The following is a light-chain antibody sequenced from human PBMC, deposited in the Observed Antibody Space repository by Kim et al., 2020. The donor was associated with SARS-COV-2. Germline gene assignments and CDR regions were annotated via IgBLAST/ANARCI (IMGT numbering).Light chain of an antibody. CDR2: EVS. CDR3: SAYAGSNNFV. Sequence: GQSVTVSCTGTNGDVGGYKYVSWYQQHPNKAPTLMIYEVSKRPSGVPDRFSGSKSGSTASLTVSGLQAEDEADYYCSAYAGSNNFVFGTGTKVTVL. J-gene: IGLJ1*01. V-gene: IGLV2-8*01. CDR1: NGDVGGYKY.